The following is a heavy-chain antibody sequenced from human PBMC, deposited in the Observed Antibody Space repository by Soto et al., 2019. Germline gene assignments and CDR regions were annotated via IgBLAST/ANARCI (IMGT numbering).Heavy chain of an antibody. V-gene: IGHV1-8*01. Sequence: ASVKVSCKASGYTCTSYDINWVRQATGQGLEWMGWMNPNSGNTGYAQKFQGRVTMTRNTSISTAYMELSSLRSEDTAVYYCARGRGNYDILPGPYYFDYWGQGTLVTVSS. CDR1: GYTCTSYD. CDR2: MNPNSGNT. CDR3: ARGRGNYDILPGPYYFDY. J-gene: IGHJ4*02. D-gene: IGHD3-9*01.